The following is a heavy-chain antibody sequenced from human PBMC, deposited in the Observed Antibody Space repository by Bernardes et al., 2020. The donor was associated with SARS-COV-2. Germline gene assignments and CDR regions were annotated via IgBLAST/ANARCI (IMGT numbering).Heavy chain of an antibody. CDR2: ISSSSSYI. Sequence: GSLRLSCAASGFTFSSYSMNWVRQAPGKGLEWVSSISSSSSYIYYADSVKGRFTISRDNAKNSLYLQMNSLRAEDTAVYYCARFSLRYCSSTSCYYYYGMDVWGQGTTVTVSS. CDR1: GFTFSSYS. J-gene: IGHJ6*02. CDR3: ARFSLRYCSSTSCYYYYGMDV. V-gene: IGHV3-21*01. D-gene: IGHD2-2*01.